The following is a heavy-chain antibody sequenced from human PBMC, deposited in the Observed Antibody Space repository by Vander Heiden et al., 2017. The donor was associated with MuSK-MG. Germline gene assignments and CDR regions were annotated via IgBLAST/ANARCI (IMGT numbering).Heavy chain of an antibody. CDR3: ARHDRGAFLGTFDY. D-gene: IGHD7-27*01. Sequence: QLQLQESGPGLVKPSETLSLTCTVSGGSISGSSYYWGWIRQPPGKGLEWIGSIFYSGRTYHNPALKSRVTISVDTSKNQLSLKLRSVTAAETAVYYFARHDRGAFLGTFDYWGQGTTVTVYS. J-gene: IGHJ4*02. V-gene: IGHV4-39*01. CDR2: IFYSGRT. CDR1: GGSISGSSYY.